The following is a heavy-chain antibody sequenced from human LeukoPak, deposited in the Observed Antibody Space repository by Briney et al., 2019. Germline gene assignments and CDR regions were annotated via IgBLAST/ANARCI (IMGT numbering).Heavy chain of an antibody. CDR1: GYTFTSYG. CDR3: ASISGYSSGGYSFSPSRWFDP. CDR2: ISPYNGNT. V-gene: IGHV1-18*01. D-gene: IGHD6-19*01. Sequence: ASVKVSCKASGYTFTSYGISWVRQAPGQGLEWMGWISPYNGNTHYAQKLQGRVTMTTDTSISTAYMELSSLRSDNTAVYDCASISGYSSGGYSFSPSRWFDPWGQGTLVIVSS. J-gene: IGHJ5*02.